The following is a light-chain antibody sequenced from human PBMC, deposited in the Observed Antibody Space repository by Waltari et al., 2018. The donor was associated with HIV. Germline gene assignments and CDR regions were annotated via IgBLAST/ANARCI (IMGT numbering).Light chain of an antibody. Sequence: QSALTQPRSVSGSPGQSVTISCTGTSSDVGDYNSVSWYQQHPGKAPKLMIFDVSNWPSWFPYCFSGSQSGNTASLTISGLQAEDEADYYCCSYAGTDTYVCGTGTKVTVL. CDR1: SSDVGDYNS. J-gene: IGLJ1*01. V-gene: IGLV2-11*01. CDR3: CSYAGTDTYV. CDR2: DVS.